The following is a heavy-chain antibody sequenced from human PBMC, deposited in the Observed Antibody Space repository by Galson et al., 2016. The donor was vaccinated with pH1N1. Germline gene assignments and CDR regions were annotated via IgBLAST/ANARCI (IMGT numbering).Heavy chain of an antibody. CDR1: GFTLDTYW. D-gene: IGHD3-16*01. V-gene: IGHV3-7*01. J-gene: IGHJ4*02. CDR3: ARALFKYDAH. CDR2: IKPDGSQK. Sequence: LRLSCAASGFTLDTYWMLWVRQAPGKGLEWVANIKPDGSQKYYVDSVKGRFTISRDNARNSVYLQMNSLRAGDTAVYYCARALFKYDAHWGQGTLVAVSS.